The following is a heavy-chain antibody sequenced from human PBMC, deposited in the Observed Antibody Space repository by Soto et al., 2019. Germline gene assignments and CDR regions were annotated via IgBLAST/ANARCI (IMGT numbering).Heavy chain of an antibody. CDR3: ARYVTVIVVVDPSYYYYGMDV. CDR1: GYSFTSYW. CDR2: IYPGDSDT. D-gene: IGHD3-22*01. V-gene: IGHV5-51*01. J-gene: IGHJ6*02. Sequence: PGESLKISCMGSGYSFTSYWIGWVRQMPGKGLEWMGIIYPGDSDTRYSPSFQGQVTISADKSISTAYLQWSSLKASDTAMYYCARYVTVIVVVDPSYYYYGMDVWGQGTTVTVSS.